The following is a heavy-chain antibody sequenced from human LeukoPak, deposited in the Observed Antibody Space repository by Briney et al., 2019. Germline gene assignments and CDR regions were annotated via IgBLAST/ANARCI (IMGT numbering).Heavy chain of an antibody. CDR1: GFTFSSYE. D-gene: IGHD6-19*01. CDR2: IRPSGDNT. V-gene: IGHV3-23*01. Sequence: SGGSLRLSCAASGFTFSSYEMNWVRQAPGRGLEWVSSIRPSGDNTYYGDSVKGRFTISRDNSTNTVYLQMNNMRVDDTAVCYCARVAGWHWFDPWGQGTLVTVSS. CDR3: ARVAGWHWFDP. J-gene: IGHJ5*02.